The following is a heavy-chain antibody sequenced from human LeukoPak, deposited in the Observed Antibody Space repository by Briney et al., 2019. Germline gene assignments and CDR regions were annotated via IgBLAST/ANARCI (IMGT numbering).Heavy chain of an antibody. J-gene: IGHJ4*02. CDR2: ISGRGGGT. V-gene: IGHV3-23*01. CDR3: AKRGPGSPESGKYYFDY. D-gene: IGHD3-10*01. CDR1: GFTFSDYG. Sequence: GGSLRLSCAASGFTFSDYGMSWVRQAPGKGLEWVSPISGRGGGTYYADSVKGRFTISRDNSKNTLSLQMNSLRAEDTAVYYCAKRGPGSPESGKYYFDYWGQGTLVTVSS.